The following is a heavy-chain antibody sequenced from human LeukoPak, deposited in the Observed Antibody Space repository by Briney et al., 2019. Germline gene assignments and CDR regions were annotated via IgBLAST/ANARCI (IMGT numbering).Heavy chain of an antibody. CDR2: ISSSGSTI. Sequence: PGGSLRLSCAASGFTFSSYEMNWVRQAPGKGLEWVSYISSSGSTIYYADSVKGRFTISRDNAKNSLYLQMNSLRAEDTAVYYCARARIGVAVNAGFGYWGQGTLVTVSS. V-gene: IGHV3-48*03. CDR1: GFTFSSYE. J-gene: IGHJ4*02. D-gene: IGHD6-19*01. CDR3: ARARIGVAVNAGFGY.